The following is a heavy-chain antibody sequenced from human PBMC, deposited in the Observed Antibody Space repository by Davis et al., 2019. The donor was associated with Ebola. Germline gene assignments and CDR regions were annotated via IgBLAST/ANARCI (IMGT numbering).Heavy chain of an antibody. CDR1: GGSFSGYY. J-gene: IGHJ4*02. Sequence: PSETLSLTCAVYGGSFSGYYWSWIRQPPGKGLEWIGEINHSGSTNYNPSLKSRVTISVDTSKNQFSLKLSSVTAADTAVYYCARLIAAAGTKTDYWGRGTLVTVSS. CDR3: ARLIAAAGTKTDY. CDR2: INHSGST. D-gene: IGHD6-13*01. V-gene: IGHV4-34*01.